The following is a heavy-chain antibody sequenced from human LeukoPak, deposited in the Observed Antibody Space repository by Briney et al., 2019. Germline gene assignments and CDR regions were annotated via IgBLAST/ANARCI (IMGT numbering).Heavy chain of an antibody. CDR3: AREDYYIAHLDY. CDR1: GGSISSYY. Sequence: SETLSLTCTVSGGSISSYYWSWIRQPPGKGLEWIGYIYYSGSTNYNPSLKSRVTISVDTSKNQFSLKLSSVTAADTAVYYCAREDYYIAHLDYWGQGTLVTVSS. CDR2: IYYSGST. D-gene: IGHD3-10*01. V-gene: IGHV4-59*01. J-gene: IGHJ4*02.